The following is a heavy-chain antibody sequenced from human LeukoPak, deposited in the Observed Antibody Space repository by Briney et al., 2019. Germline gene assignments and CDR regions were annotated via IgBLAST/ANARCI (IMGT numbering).Heavy chain of an antibody. CDR1: GGSISSYY. D-gene: IGHD3-22*01. CDR2: IYTSGST. J-gene: IGHJ4*02. CDR3: AREGNYYDSSGYHYSPFDY. V-gene: IGHV4-4*07. Sequence: SETLSLTCTVSGGSISSYYWSWIRQPAGKGLEWIGRIYTSGSTNYNPSLKSPVTISVDTSKNQFSLKLSSVTAADTAVYYCAREGNYYDSSGYHYSPFDYWGQGTLVTVSS.